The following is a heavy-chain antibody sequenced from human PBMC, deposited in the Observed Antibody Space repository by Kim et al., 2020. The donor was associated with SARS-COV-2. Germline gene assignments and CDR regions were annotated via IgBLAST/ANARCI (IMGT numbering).Heavy chain of an antibody. CDR3: ARGRRYDSSGYLNY. J-gene: IGHJ4*02. D-gene: IGHD3-22*01. Sequence: AQKFQGRVTMTRNTSISTAYMELSSLRSEDTAVYYCARGRRYDSSGYLNYWGQGTLVTVSS. V-gene: IGHV1-8*01.